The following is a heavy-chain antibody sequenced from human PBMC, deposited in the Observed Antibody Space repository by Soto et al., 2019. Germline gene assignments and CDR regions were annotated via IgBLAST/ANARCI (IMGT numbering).Heavy chain of an antibody. J-gene: IGHJ6*03. CDR2: IRSKAYGGTT. Sequence: GGSLRLSCTASGFTFGDYAMSWFRQAPGKGLEWVGFIRSKAYGGTTEYAASVKGRFTISRDDSKSIAYLQMNSLKTEDTAVYCCTRVTDIVVRNYMDGWGKGTTVTVAS. V-gene: IGHV3-49*03. CDR1: GFTFGDYA. CDR3: TRVTDIVVRNYMDG. D-gene: IGHD2-2*01.